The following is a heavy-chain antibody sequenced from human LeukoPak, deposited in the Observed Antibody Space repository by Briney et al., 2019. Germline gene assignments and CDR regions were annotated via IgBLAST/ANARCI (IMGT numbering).Heavy chain of an antibody. D-gene: IGHD5-12*01. CDR2: IYYSGST. CDR3: ARGGATPLYYFDY. CDR1: GDSISSSNYF. V-gene: IGHV4-39*01. Sequence: SETLSLTCTVSGDSISSSNYFWGWIRQPPGKGLEWIGNIYYSGSTYYNPSLQSRVTISVDTSKNQFSLKVTSVTAADTAVYYCARGGATPLYYFDYWGQGTLVTVSS. J-gene: IGHJ4*02.